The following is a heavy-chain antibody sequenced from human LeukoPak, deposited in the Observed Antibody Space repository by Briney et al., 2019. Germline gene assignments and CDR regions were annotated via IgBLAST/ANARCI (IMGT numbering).Heavy chain of an antibody. CDR3: ARSLVVTAPDY. CDR1: GGSLSSSSYY. V-gene: IGHV4-39*07. J-gene: IGHJ4*02. CDR2: IYYIVST. Sequence: SETLSLTCTVSGGSLSSSSYYGGWIRQPPGKGLEWIGSIYYIVSTYYNPSLKSRVTISVYTYKNQFSLKLSSVAAADTAVYYCARSLVVTAPDYWGQGTLVTVSS. D-gene: IGHD2-21*02.